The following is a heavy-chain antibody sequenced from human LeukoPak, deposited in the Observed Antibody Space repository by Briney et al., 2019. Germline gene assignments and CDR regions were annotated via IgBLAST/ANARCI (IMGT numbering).Heavy chain of an antibody. V-gene: IGHV4-61*08. D-gene: IGHD1-26*01. CDR1: GGSISSGDYY. Sequence: PSETLSLTCTVSGGSISSGDYYWSWIRQPPGKGLEWIGYIYYSGSTNYNPSLKSRVTISVDTSKNQFSLKLSSVTAADTAVYYCARELVGGDKVGATTYRYFDYWGQGTLVTVSS. J-gene: IGHJ4*02. CDR2: IYYSGST. CDR3: ARELVGGDKVGATTYRYFDY.